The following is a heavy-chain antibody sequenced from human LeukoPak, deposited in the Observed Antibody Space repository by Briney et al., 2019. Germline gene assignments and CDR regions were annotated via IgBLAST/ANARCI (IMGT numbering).Heavy chain of an antibody. Sequence: GGSLRLSCAASGFTFLTYAMSWVRQAPGKGLQWVSVIRDSGASTYYADSVKGRFTISRDNSKNTLYLQMNSLRAEDTAVYYCARDLYSYGFYAFDIWGQGTMVTVSS. CDR3: ARDLYSYGFYAFDI. V-gene: IGHV3-23*01. D-gene: IGHD5-18*01. CDR1: GFTFLTYA. J-gene: IGHJ3*02. CDR2: IRDSGAST.